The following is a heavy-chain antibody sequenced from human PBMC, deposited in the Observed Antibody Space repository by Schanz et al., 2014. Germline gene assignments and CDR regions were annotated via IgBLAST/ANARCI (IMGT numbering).Heavy chain of an antibody. J-gene: IGHJ4*02. Sequence: QVQLVQSEAEVKKPGSSVKVSCKASGYTFTSYGINWVRQAPGQGLEWMGMINPILGIANYAQKFQGRVTITADKSTFTAYMDVSSLRSEDTAVYYCASSGAGYSSSWDFDYWGQGTLVTVSS. CDR3: ASSGAGYSSSWDFDY. D-gene: IGHD6-13*01. CDR2: INPILGIA. V-gene: IGHV1-69*02. CDR1: GYTFTSYG.